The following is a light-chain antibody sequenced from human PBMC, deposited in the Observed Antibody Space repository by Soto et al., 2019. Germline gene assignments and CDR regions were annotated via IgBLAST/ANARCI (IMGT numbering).Light chain of an antibody. CDR2: GAS. CDR1: QSVSSN. Sequence: EMFVTQSPATLSVSPWEIATLSWRASQSVSSNLAWYQQKPGQAPRLLIYGASSRATGIPDRFSGSGSGTDFTLTINGLEPEDCAVYYCQQYASSPLTFGGGTKVDIK. CDR3: QQYASSPLT. J-gene: IGKJ4*01. V-gene: IGKV3-20*01.